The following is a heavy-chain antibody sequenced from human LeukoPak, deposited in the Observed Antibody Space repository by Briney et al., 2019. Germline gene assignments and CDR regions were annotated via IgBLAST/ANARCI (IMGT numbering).Heavy chain of an antibody. CDR3: AKIGSSHDFDY. Sequence: PGGSLRLSCAASGFSFSDYSMNWVRQAPGKGLEWVSSIRSSTSNIYYADSVKGRFTISRDNAKNSLYLQMNSLRADDTAVYYCAKIGSSHDFDYWGQGTLITVSS. D-gene: IGHD1-26*01. CDR1: GFSFSDYS. V-gene: IGHV3-21*04. J-gene: IGHJ4*02. CDR2: IRSSTSNI.